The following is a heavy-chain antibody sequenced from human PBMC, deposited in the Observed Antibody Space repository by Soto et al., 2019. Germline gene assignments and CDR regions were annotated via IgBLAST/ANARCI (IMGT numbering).Heavy chain of an antibody. J-gene: IGHJ4*02. D-gene: IGHD2-15*01. CDR2: IYYSGST. Sequence: SETLSLTCTVSGGSISSGGYYWSWIRQHPGKGLEWIGYIYYSGSTNYNPSLKSRVTISVDTSKNQFSLKLSSVTAADTAVYYCARLEEEVVAATGPFDYWGQGTLVTVSS. V-gene: IGHV4-61*08. CDR1: GGSISSGGYY. CDR3: ARLEEEVVAATGPFDY.